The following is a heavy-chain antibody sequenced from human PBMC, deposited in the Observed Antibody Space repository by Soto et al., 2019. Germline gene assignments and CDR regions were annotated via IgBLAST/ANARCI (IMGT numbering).Heavy chain of an antibody. D-gene: IGHD4-17*01. J-gene: IGHJ4*02. CDR1: GYSISSGYY. CDR2: IYHSGGT. V-gene: IGHV4-38-2*01. Sequence: SATLSRTCAVSGYSISSGYYWGWIRQPPGKGLEWIGSIYHSGGTYYNPSLKSRVTISVDTSKNQFSLKLSSVTAADTAVYYCARVEMTTVTTIFDYWGQGTLVRVSS. CDR3: ARVEMTTVTTIFDY.